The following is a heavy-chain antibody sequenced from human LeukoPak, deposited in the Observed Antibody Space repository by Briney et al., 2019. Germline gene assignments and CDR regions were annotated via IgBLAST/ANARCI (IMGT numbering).Heavy chain of an antibody. CDR3: ATTSSQSGSYREDYFDY. Sequence: DSVKLSCTVSGYTLTDLSMHWVRQAPGKGLEWWGGFDPEDGETIYAQKFQGRVTMTEDTSTNPAYMELSSLRSEDTAVYYCATTSSQSGSYREDYFDYWGQGTLVTVSS. D-gene: IGHD1-26*01. CDR1: GYTLTDLS. V-gene: IGHV1-24*01. CDR2: FDPEDGET. J-gene: IGHJ4*02.